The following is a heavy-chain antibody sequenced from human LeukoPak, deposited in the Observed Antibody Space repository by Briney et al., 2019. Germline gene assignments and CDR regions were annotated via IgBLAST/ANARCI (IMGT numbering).Heavy chain of an antibody. J-gene: IGHJ3*02. V-gene: IGHV3-21*01. D-gene: IGHD6-13*01. Sequence: GGSLRLSCAASGFTFSTYSMNWVRQAPGKGLEWVSSISTSSSYIYHADSVKGRFTTSRDNAKNSLYLQMNSLRAEDTAVYYCARVGAAAGLGGAFDIWGQGTMVTVSS. CDR1: GFTFSTYS. CDR3: ARVGAAAGLGGAFDI. CDR2: ISTSSSYI.